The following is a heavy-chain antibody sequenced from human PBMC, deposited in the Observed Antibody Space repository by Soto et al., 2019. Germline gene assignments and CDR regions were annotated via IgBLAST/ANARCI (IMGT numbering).Heavy chain of an antibody. J-gene: IGHJ6*02. Sequence: ASVKVSCKASGGTFSSYTISWVRQAPGQGLEWMGRIIPILGIANYAQKFQGRVTITADKSTSTAYMELSSLRSEDTAVYYCARSELDYYYYYGMDVWGQGTTVTVSS. CDR1: GGTFSSYT. V-gene: IGHV1-69*02. CDR2: IIPILGIA. D-gene: IGHD6-13*01. CDR3: ARSELDYYYYYGMDV.